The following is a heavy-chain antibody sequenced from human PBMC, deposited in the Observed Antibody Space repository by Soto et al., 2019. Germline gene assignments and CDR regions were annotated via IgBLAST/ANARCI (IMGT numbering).Heavy chain of an antibody. CDR3: ARVRATDYEIDY. CDR2: IKRDGSEK. D-gene: IGHD4-17*01. Sequence: GGSLRLPCTASGFMFGSYWMTWVRHVPGKGLQWVANIKRDGSEKYYVDFVKGRFTISRDNADNSVFLDMNNLRVDDTATYYCARVRATDYEIDYWGQGALVTSPQ. V-gene: IGHV3-7*03. CDR1: GFMFGSYW. J-gene: IGHJ4*02.